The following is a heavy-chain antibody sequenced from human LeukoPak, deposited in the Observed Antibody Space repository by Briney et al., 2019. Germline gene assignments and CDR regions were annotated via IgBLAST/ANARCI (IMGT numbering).Heavy chain of an antibody. J-gene: IGHJ3*02. CDR2: IGGGGGAT. CDR1: GFTFSSYA. CDR3: AKHLVFGTWAFDI. Sequence: TGGSLRLSCAASGFTFSSYALSWVRQAPGKGLEWVSTIGGGGGATFYADSVKGRFTISRDNTKNTLYLQMNSLRDEDTAVYYCAKHLVFGTWAFDIWGQGTMVTVSS. D-gene: IGHD3-16*01. V-gene: IGHV3-23*01.